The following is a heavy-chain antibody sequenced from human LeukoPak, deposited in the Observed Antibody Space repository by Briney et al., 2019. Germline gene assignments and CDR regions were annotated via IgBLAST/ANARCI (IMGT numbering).Heavy chain of an antibody. CDR1: GYTLTELS. CDR3: ATSEPPRGNYEAFDY. CDR2: FDPEDGET. J-gene: IGHJ4*02. D-gene: IGHD1-7*01. V-gene: IGHV1-24*01. Sequence: ASVKVSCKVSGYTLTELSMHWGRQAPGKGLEWMGGFDPEDGETIYAQKFQGRVTMTEDPSTDTAYMQLSSLRSEDTAVYYCATSEPPRGNYEAFDYWGQGTLVTVSS.